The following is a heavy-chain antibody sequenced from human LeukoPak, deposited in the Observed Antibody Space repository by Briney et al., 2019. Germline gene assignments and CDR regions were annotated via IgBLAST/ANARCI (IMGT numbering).Heavy chain of an antibody. V-gene: IGHV4-59*01. CDR1: GGSISSYY. CDR2: IYYSGST. J-gene: IGHJ4*02. Sequence: SETLSLTCTVSGGSISSYYWSWIRQPPGKGLEWIGYIYYSGSTNYNPSLKSRVTISVDTSKNQFSLKLSSVTAADTAVYYCARADYYGSGYHFDYWGQGTLVTVSS. CDR3: ARADYYGSGYHFDY. D-gene: IGHD3-10*01.